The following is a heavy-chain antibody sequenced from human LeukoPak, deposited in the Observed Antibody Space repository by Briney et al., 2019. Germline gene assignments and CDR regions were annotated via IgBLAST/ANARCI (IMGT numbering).Heavy chain of an antibody. D-gene: IGHD1-14*01. CDR3: ASDRREGTST. CDR2: IIPIFGTA. Sequence: SVKVSCKASGGTFSSYDISWVRQAPGQGLEWMGGIIPIFGTANYAQKFQGRVTITTDESTSTAYMELSSLRSEDTAVYYCASDRREGTSTWGQGTLVTVSS. V-gene: IGHV1-69*05. CDR1: GGTFSSYD. J-gene: IGHJ5*02.